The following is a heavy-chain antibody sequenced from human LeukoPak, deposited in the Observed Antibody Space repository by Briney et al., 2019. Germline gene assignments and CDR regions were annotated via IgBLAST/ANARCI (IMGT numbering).Heavy chain of an antibody. V-gene: IGHV1-8*01. CDR2: MNPNSGNT. CDR3: ARVRNDFWSGYGSDY. CDR1: GYTFTSYD. Sequence: ASVKVSCKASGYTFTSYDINWVRQAPGQGLEWMGWMNPNSGNTGYAQKFQGRVTMTRNTSISTAYMELSSLRSEDTAVYYCARVRNDFWSGYGSDYWGQGTLVTVSS. J-gene: IGHJ4*02. D-gene: IGHD3-3*01.